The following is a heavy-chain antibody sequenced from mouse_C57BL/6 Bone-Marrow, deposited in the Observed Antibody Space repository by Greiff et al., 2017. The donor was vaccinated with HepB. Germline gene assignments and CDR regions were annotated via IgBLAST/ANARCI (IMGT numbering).Heavy chain of an antibody. CDR1: GFTFSDYY. D-gene: IGHD2-4*01. Sequence: EVKLVESEGGLVQPGSSMKLSCTASGFTFSDYYMAWVRQVPEKGLEWVANINYDGSSTYYLDSLKCRFIISRDNAKNILYLQMSSLKSEDTATYYCARVLVYYDYDAWFAYWGQGTLVTVSA. CDR3: ARVLVYYDYDAWFAY. CDR2: INYDGSST. V-gene: IGHV5-16*01. J-gene: IGHJ3*01.